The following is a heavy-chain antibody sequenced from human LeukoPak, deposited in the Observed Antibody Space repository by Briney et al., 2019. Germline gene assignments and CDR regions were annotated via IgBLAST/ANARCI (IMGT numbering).Heavy chain of an antibody. J-gene: IGHJ4*02. V-gene: IGHV3-33*06. Sequence: PGRSLRLSCAASGFTFSSYGMHWVRQAPGKGLEWVAVIWYDGSNKYYADSVKGRFTISRDNSKNTLYLQMNSLRAEDTAVYYCAKDQGYCSSTSCYHEAIDYWGQGTLVTASS. CDR2: IWYDGSNK. CDR1: GFTFSSYG. D-gene: IGHD2-2*01. CDR3: AKDQGYCSSTSCYHEAIDY.